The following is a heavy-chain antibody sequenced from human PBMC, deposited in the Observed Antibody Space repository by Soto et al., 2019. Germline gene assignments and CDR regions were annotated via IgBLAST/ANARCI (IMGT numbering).Heavy chain of an antibody. V-gene: IGHV3-23*01. CDR3: AKDRRAGGNSAFYFDF. CDR1: GFTFSSYA. CDR2: ISGSGGST. J-gene: IGHJ5*01. Sequence: GGSLRLSCAASGFTFSSYAMSWVRQAPGKGLEWVSAISGSGGSTYYADSAKGRFTISRDNSDNTLYPQVHSLRAEDTAVYYCAKDRRAGGNSAFYFDFWGQGAQVTVS. D-gene: IGHD3-16*01.